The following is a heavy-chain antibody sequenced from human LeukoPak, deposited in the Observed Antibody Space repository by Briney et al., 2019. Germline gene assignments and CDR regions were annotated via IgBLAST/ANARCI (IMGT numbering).Heavy chain of an antibody. J-gene: IGHJ4*02. CDR2: IGGSGGST. D-gene: IGHD6-19*01. Sequence: GGSLRLSCAASGFTLSRHVMSWARQAPGKGVVWVSGIGGSGGSTYYADSVKGRFTISRDHSTNTLYLQMNSLRGQGPALYYCARYSRGWYSGDDYWGQGTLVTVSS. V-gene: IGHV3-23*01. CDR1: GFTLSRHV. CDR3: ARYSRGWYSGDDY.